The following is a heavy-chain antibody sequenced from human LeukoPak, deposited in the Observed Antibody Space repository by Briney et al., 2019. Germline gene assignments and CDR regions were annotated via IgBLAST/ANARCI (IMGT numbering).Heavy chain of an antibody. CDR2: IIPIFGTA. CDR3: ARLGYDTTPGAFDI. J-gene: IGHJ3*02. CDR1: RGTFSSYA. Sequence: SVKVSCKASRGTFSSYAISWVRQAPGQGLEWMGGIIPIFGTANYAQKFQGRVTITADESTSTAYMELSSLRSEDTAVYYCARLGYDTTPGAFDIWGQGTMVTVSS. V-gene: IGHV1-69*13. D-gene: IGHD3-22*01.